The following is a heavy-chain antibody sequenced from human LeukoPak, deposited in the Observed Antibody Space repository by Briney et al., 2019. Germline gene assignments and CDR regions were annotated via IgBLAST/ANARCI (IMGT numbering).Heavy chain of an antibody. V-gene: IGHV4-59*01. J-gene: IGHJ5*02. CDR3: ARVYADYVGNWFDP. CDR2: IYYSGST. Sequence: SETLSLTCTVSGGSISSYYWSWIRQPPGKGLEWIGYIYYSGSTNYNPSLKSRVTISVDTSKNQFSLKLSSVTAADTAVYYCARVYADYVGNWFDPSGQGTLVTVSS. D-gene: IGHD4-17*01. CDR1: GGSISSYY.